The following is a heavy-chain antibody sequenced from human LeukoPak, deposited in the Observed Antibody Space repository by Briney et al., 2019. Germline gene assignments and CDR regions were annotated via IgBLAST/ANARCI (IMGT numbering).Heavy chain of an antibody. CDR2: INARGDT. J-gene: IGHJ5*02. Sequence: SETLSLTCAVYGWSFNDYYWNWVRQPPGKGLEWIGEINARGDTNYNPSLKSRVTISVDSSKNPFSLTLTSMIAADTAIYYCARGQVPAARGYNWFDPWGQGTLVTVSS. D-gene: IGHD2-2*01. V-gene: IGHV4-34*01. CDR1: GWSFNDYY. CDR3: ARGQVPAARGYNWFDP.